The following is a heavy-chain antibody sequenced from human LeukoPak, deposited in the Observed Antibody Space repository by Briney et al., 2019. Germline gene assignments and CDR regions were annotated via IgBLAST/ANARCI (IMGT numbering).Heavy chain of an antibody. CDR1: GGSHSSSSYY. Sequence: SETLSLTCTVSGGSHSSSSYYWGWIRQPPGKGLEWIGSIYYSGSTYYNPSLKSRVTISVDTSKNQFSLKLSSVTAADTAVYYCARQGPQLPDYWGQGTLVTVSS. D-gene: IGHD1-7*01. J-gene: IGHJ4*02. CDR2: IYYSGST. CDR3: ARQGPQLPDY. V-gene: IGHV4-39*01.